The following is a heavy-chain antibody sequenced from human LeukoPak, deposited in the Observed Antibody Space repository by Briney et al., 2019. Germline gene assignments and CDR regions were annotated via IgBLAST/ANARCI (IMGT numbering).Heavy chain of an antibody. CDR3: ARRSYLDSSSPNWFDP. V-gene: IGHV4-34*01. Sequence: PSETLSLTCAVYGGSFSGYYWSWIRQPPGKGLEWIGEINHSGSTNYNPSLKSRVTISVDTSKNQFSLKLSSVTAADTAVYYCARRSYLDSSSPNWFDPWGQGTLVTVSS. CDR2: INHSGST. D-gene: IGHD6-13*01. CDR1: GGSFSGYY. J-gene: IGHJ5*02.